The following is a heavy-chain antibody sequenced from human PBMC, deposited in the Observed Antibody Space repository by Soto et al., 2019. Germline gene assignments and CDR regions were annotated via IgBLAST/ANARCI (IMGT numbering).Heavy chain of an antibody. V-gene: IGHV4-34*01. CDR1: GGSFSGYY. CDR3: ARARLAYYYDSSGYYHAAFDI. CDR2: INHSGST. D-gene: IGHD3-22*01. J-gene: IGHJ3*02. Sequence: SETLSLTCAVYGGSFSGYYWSWIRQPPGKGLEWIGEINHSGSTNYNPSLKSRVTISVDTSKNQFSLKLSSVTAADTAVYYCARARLAYYYDSSGYYHAAFDIWGQGTMVTVSS.